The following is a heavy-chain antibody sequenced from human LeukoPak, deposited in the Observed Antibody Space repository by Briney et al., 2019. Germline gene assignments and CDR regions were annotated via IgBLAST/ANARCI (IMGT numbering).Heavy chain of an antibody. D-gene: IGHD2-2*02. J-gene: IGHJ6*03. CDR3: ARGGLDIVLVPAAIHKVGYYYYMDV. Sequence: PSETLSLTGAVYDGSFSRSYWIWIGQPPGKGRDGFGEFDLSVSTNNTPSLKSGVTISVDRSKNQFSLSLRSVSAPGTAVYYCARGGLDIVLVPAAIHKVGYYYYMDVWGKGTTVTVSS. V-gene: IGHV4-34*01. CDR2: FDLSVST. CDR1: DGSFSRSY.